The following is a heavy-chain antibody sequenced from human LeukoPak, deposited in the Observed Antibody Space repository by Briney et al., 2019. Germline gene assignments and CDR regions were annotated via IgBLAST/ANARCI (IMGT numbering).Heavy chain of an antibody. CDR2: IYYSDSGQM. J-gene: IGHJ3*02. CDR3: ARRPPALGAFDI. V-gene: IGHV4-39*01. Sequence: SETLSLTCTVSGGSISRSSCYWGWIRQSPGRGQEWIGSIYYSDSGQMYYNPSLKSRVTMSADTSKNQFSLRVTSVTAADTAVYYCARRPPALGAFDIWGQGTMVSVSS. CDR1: GGSISRSSCY.